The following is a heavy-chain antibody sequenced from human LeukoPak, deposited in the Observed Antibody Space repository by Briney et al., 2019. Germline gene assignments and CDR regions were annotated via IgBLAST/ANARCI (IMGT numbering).Heavy chain of an antibody. CDR3: GKGGSSWSRWDY. CDR2: MNPNSGNT. CDR1: GYTFTSYD. Sequence: GASVKVSCKASGYTFTSYDINWVRQATGQGLEWMGWMNPNSGNTGYAQKFQGRVTMTRNTSISTAYMELSSLRSEDTAVYFCGKGGSSWSRWDYWGQGTLVTVSS. J-gene: IGHJ4*02. V-gene: IGHV1-8*01. D-gene: IGHD6-13*01.